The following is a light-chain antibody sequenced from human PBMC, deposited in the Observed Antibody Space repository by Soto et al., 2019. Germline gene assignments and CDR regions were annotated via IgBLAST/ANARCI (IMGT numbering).Light chain of an antibody. V-gene: IGLV1-40*01. CDR2: VNT. J-gene: IGLJ3*02. Sequence: QSVLTQPTSVSGAPGQRVSISCSGNTSNIGANFDVNWYQQFPGAAPKLLISVNTNRPSGVPDRFSASKSGTSASLAITGLQTEDEADYYCQSYDNRLGGSRVFGGGTKLTVL. CDR3: QSYDNRLGGSRV. CDR1: TSNIGANFD.